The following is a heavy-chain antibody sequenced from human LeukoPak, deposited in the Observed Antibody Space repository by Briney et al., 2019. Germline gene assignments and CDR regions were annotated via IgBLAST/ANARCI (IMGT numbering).Heavy chain of an antibody. CDR3: ARDRTLLLWFYPDAFDI. V-gene: IGHV1-18*01. J-gene: IGHJ3*02. CDR2: ISAYNGNT. Sequence: ASVKVSCKASGYTFTSYGISWVRQAPGQGLEWMGWISAYNGNTNYAQKLQGRVTMTTDTSTSTAYMELRSLRSDDTAVYYCARDRTLLLWFYPDAFDIWGQGTMVTVSS. D-gene: IGHD3-10*01. CDR1: GYTFTSYG.